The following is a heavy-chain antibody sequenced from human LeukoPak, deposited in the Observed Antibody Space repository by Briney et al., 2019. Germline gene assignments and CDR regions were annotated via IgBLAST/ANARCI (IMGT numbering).Heavy chain of an antibody. Sequence: SETLSLTCVVSGGSISAYYWNWIRQPAGKGLEWIGRLHSSGETTSNPSLMSRATMSLDTSRNHFSLNLTSVTAADTAIYYCATMFGESSDFDHWGQGTLVTVSS. CDR1: GGSISAYY. CDR2: LHSSGET. D-gene: IGHD3-10*02. V-gene: IGHV4-4*07. CDR3: ATMFGESSDFDH. J-gene: IGHJ4*02.